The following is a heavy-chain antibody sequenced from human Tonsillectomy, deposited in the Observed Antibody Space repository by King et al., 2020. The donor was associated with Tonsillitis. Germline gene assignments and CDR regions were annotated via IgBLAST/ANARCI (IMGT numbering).Heavy chain of an antibody. V-gene: IGHV2-5*02. CDR2: PYWDDDK. CDR1: GFSLSTSGGW. Sequence: ITLKESGPTLVKPTQTLTLTFNFSGFSLSTSGGWVGWIRHPPQKALEELSLPYWDDDKRYSPSLKRRLTITKDTSKNPGVLTVTNMDPVDTATYYCAHRLSLMSDFWRDHTWGAFDIWGQGTMVTVSS. CDR3: AHRLSLMSDFWRDHTWGAFDI. D-gene: IGHD3-3*01. J-gene: IGHJ3*02.